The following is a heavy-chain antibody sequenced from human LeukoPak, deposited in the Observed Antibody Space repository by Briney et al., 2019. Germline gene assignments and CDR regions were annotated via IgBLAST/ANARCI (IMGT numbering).Heavy chain of an antibody. CDR2: IYYSGST. CDR1: GGSISSHY. CDR3: ARVEPYSSSWFTHYYYYMDV. V-gene: IGHV4-59*11. Sequence: SETLSLTCTVSGGSISSHYWSWIRQSPGKGLEWIGYIYYSGSTNYNPSLKSRVTISVDTSKNQFSLKLSCVTAADTAVYYCARVEPYSSSWFTHYYYYMDVWGKGTTVTVSS. D-gene: IGHD6-13*01. J-gene: IGHJ6*03.